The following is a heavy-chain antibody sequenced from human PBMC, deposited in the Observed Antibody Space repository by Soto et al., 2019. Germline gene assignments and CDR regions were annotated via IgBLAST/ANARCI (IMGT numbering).Heavy chain of an antibody. CDR2: IRSKAYGGTT. CDR3: TRDLSIPGIASY. J-gene: IGHJ4*02. Sequence: PGGSLTLCCTASGFTFGDYAMSWFRQAPGKGLEWVGFIRSKAYGGTTEYAASVKGRFTISRDDSKSIAYLQMNSLKTEDTAVYYCTRDLSIPGIASYWGQGTLVTVSS. V-gene: IGHV3-49*03. D-gene: IGHD6-13*01. CDR1: GFTFGDYA.